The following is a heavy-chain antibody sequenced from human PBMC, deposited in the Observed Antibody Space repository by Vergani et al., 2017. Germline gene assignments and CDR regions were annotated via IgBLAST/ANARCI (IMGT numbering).Heavy chain of an antibody. V-gene: IGHV1-8*01. J-gene: IGHJ4*02. Sequence: QVQLVQSGAEVKKPGASVKVSCKVSGYTLTELSMHWVRQAPGKGLEWMGWMNPNSGNTGYAQKFQGRVTMTRNTSISTAYMELSSLRSEDTAVYYCATWWEPTVWGQGTLVTVSS. CDR3: ATWWEPTV. D-gene: IGHD1-26*01. CDR2: MNPNSGNT. CDR1: GYTLTELS.